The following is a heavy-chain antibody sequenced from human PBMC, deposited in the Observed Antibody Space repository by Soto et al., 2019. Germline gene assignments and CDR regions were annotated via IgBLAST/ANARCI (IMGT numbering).Heavy chain of an antibody. Sequence: GGSLRLSCAASGFTFSSYGMHWVRQAPGKGLEWVAVISYDGSNKYYADSVKGRFTISRDNSKNTLYLQMNSLRAEDTAVYYCAKDRTYYYDSSGYSDYWGREPWSPSPQ. J-gene: IGHJ4*02. CDR1: GFTFSSYG. CDR2: ISYDGSNK. V-gene: IGHV3-30*18. D-gene: IGHD3-22*01. CDR3: AKDRTYYYDSSGYSDY.